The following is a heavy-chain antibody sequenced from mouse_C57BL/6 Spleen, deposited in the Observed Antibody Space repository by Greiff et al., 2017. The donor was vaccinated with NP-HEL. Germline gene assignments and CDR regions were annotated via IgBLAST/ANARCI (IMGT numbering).Heavy chain of an antibody. CDR3: ARSWAMDY. V-gene: IGHV1-82*01. Sequence: VKLKESGPELVKPGASVKISCKASGYAFSSSWMNWVKQRPGKGLEWIGRIYPGDGDTNYNGKFKGKATLTADKSSSTAYMQLSSLTSEDSAVYFCARSWAMDYWGQGTSVTVSS. J-gene: IGHJ4*01. CDR1: GYAFSSSW. CDR2: IYPGDGDT.